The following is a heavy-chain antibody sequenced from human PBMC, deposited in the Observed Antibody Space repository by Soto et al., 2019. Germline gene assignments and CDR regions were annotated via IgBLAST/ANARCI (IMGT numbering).Heavy chain of an antibody. J-gene: IGHJ4*02. CDR1: GYTFTSYG. CDR3: ARERSSRTDYDFWSGYGFYFDY. Sequence: ASVNVSCKASGYTFTSYGISWVRQAPGQGLELMGWIGAYNGNTNYAQKLQGRVTMTTDTSTSTAYMELRSLRSDDTAVYYCARERSSRTDYDFWSGYGFYFDYWGQGTLVTVSS. CDR2: IGAYNGNT. V-gene: IGHV1-18*04. D-gene: IGHD3-3*01.